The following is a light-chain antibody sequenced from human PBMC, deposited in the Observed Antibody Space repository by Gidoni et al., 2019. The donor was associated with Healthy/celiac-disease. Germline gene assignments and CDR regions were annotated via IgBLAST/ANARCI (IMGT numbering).Light chain of an antibody. CDR2: KAS. CDR3: QQYNSYLQYT. J-gene: IGKJ2*01. V-gene: IGKV1-5*03. Sequence: DIQMTQSPSTRSASVGDRVTITCRASQSISSWLAWYQQKPGKAPKLLIYKASSLESGVPSRFSGSGSGTEFTLTISSLQPDDFATYYCQQYNSYLQYTFGQGTKLEIK. CDR1: QSISSW.